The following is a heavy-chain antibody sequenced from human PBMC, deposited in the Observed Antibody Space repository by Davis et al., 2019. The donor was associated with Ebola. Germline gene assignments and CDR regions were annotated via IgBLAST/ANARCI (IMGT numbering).Heavy chain of an antibody. CDR2: IRTSNGET. CDR1: GYTFSDYG. V-gene: IGHV1-18*01. CDR3: ARDWDCTGGSCRNCIDP. Sequence: ASVKVSCKASGYTFSDYGISWVRQAPGQGLEWMGWIRTSNGETKLAQNLQGRVTMTTDRSTSTVYMDLRSLTSDDTAVYYCARDWDCTGGSCRNCIDPWGQGTQVIVSA. J-gene: IGHJ5*02. D-gene: IGHD2-15*01.